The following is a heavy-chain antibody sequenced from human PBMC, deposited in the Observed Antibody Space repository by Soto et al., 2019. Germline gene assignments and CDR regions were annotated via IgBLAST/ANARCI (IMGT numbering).Heavy chain of an antibody. Sequence: QVQLVDSGGGLVKPGGSLRLSCAASGFSFSNYYFTYIRQAPGKGLEWIAYISSSGTITHYADSVQGRFSIARDNAKYSLSLQLNDLRLEDTAVDYCSRSLLGVGDPFHLWGQGTSVLVSS. V-gene: IGHV3-11*01. CDR3: SRSLLGVGDPFHL. CDR1: GFSFSNYY. D-gene: IGHD2-15*01. CDR2: ISSSGTIT. J-gene: IGHJ3*01.